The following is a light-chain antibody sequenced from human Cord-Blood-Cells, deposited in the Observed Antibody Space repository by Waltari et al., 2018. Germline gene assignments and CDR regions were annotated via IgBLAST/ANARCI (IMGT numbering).Light chain of an antibody. CDR3: QQYYSTPFT. J-gene: IGKJ3*01. CDR1: QSVLYSSNNKNY. CDR2: WAS. V-gene: IGKV4-1*01. Sequence: DIVMTQSPDSLAVSLGERATINCKSSQSVLYSSNNKNYLAWYQQKPGQPSKLLIYWASTRDSGVPDRFSGSGSGTDFTLTISSLQAEDVAVYYCQQYYSTPFTFGPGTKVDIK.